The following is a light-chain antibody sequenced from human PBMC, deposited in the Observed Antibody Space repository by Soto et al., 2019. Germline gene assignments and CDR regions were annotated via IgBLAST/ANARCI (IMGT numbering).Light chain of an antibody. Sequence: DIQMTQSPSSVSASVGDRVTITCRASQGISSWLGWYQQKPGKAPKPLIYGASSLQSGVPSRFSGSGSGTDFTLTISSLQPEDFATYYCLQDFNSPFTFGPGTKVDIK. CDR3: LQDFNSPFT. CDR2: GAS. J-gene: IGKJ3*01. CDR1: QGISSW. V-gene: IGKV1-12*01.